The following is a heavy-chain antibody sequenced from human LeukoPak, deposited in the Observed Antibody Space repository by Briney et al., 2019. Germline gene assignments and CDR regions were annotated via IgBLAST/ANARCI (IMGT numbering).Heavy chain of an antibody. Sequence: GRSLRLSCAASGFTLDDYAMHWVRQAPGKGLEWVSGISWNSGSIGYADSVKGRFTISRDNAKNSLYLQMHSLRAEDTALYYCAKDEASDFWSGYYEDWGQGTLVTVSS. CDR2: ISWNSGSI. D-gene: IGHD3-3*01. CDR1: GFTLDDYA. CDR3: AKDEASDFWSGYYED. J-gene: IGHJ4*02. V-gene: IGHV3-9*01.